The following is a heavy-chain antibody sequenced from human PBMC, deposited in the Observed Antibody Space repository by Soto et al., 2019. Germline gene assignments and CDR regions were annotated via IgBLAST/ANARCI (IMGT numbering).Heavy chain of an antibody. CDR3: ARARFLEWLSYYYYYAMDV. V-gene: IGHV1-69*13. J-gene: IGHJ6*02. CDR2: IIPIFGTA. D-gene: IGHD3-3*01. CDR1: GGIFSSYA. Sequence: SVRVSCKASGGIFSSYAISWVRQAPGQGLEWMGGIIPIFGTANSAQKFQGRVTITADESTSTAYMELSSLRSEDTAVYYCARARFLEWLSYYYYYAMDVWGQGTTVTVSS.